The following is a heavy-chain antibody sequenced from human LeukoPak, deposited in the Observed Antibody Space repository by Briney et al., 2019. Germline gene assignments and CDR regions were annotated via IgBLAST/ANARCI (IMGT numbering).Heavy chain of an antibody. CDR2: INPNSGGT. V-gene: IGHV1-2*02. CDR3: ARPIVDYYYGMDV. J-gene: IGHJ6*02. D-gene: IGHD1-26*01. Sequence: ASVKVSCKASGYTFTGYYMHWVRQAPGQGLEWMGWINPNSGGTNYAQKFQGRVTMTTDTSTSTAYMELRSLRSDDTAVYYCARPIVDYYYGMDVWGQGTTVTVSS. CDR1: GYTFTGYY.